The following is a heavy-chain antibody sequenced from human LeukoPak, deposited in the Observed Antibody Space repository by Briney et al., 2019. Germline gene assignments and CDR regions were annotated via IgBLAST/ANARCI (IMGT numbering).Heavy chain of an antibody. J-gene: IGHJ4*02. Sequence: GGSLRLSCAASGFTFDDYAMHWVRQAPGKGLEWVSGISWNSGSIGYADSVKGRFTISRDNAKKSLYLQMNSLRAEDTAVYYCARATSGSRDGYNWHFDYWGQGTLVTVSS. D-gene: IGHD5-24*01. CDR3: ARATSGSRDGYNWHFDY. CDR1: GFTFDDYA. V-gene: IGHV3-9*01. CDR2: ISWNSGSI.